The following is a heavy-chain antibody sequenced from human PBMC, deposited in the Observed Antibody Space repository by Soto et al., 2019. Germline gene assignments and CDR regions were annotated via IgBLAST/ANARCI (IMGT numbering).Heavy chain of an antibody. Sequence: SETLSLTCTVSGGSISSSSYYWGWIRQPPGKGLEWIGSINYSGSTYNNPSLKSRVAISVDTSKNQLSLKLSSVTAADTAVYYCARHGDYPIYYWGQGTLVTVSS. CDR2: INYSGST. V-gene: IGHV4-39*01. CDR3: ARHGDYPIYY. D-gene: IGHD4-17*01. CDR1: GGSISSSSYY. J-gene: IGHJ4*02.